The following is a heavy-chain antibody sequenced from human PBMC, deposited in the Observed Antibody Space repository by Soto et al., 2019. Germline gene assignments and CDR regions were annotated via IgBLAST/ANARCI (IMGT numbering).Heavy chain of an antibody. V-gene: IGHV3-53*01. CDR1: GFTVSSKY. CDR2: IYGGGTT. CDR3: VQTTGGPVFDF. D-gene: IGHD1-1*01. Sequence: EVQLVESGGGLIQPGGSLRLSCAASGFTVSSKYMTWVRQAPGKGLEWVSVIYGGGTTYYADSVKGRFTISRDNSKNTLYLQVNSLRAEDTAVDYCVQTTGGPVFDFWGQGTRVTGSS. J-gene: IGHJ4*02.